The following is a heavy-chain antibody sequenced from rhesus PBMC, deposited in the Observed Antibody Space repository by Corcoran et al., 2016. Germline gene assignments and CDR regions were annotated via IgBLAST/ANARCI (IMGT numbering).Heavy chain of an antibody. CDR3: ASAYGLDS. Sequence: QVQLQESGPGLVKPSETLSLTCVVSGGSISSNYWHWIRQPPGKGLEWIGRIYGGSGSTSYNPSLTSRVTSSTDTSKNQFSLKLSSVTAADTAMYYCASAYGLDSWGQGVVVTVSS. CDR2: IYGGSGST. V-gene: IGHV4-147*01. CDR1: GGSISSNY. J-gene: IGHJ6*01.